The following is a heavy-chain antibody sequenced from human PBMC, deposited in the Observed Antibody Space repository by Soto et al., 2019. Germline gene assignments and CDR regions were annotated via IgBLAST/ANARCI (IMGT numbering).Heavy chain of an antibody. CDR1: GGCISTGDYY. Sequence: SETLSLTCTVSGGCISTGDYYWSWIRQPPGKGLEWIGYIYYSGSTFYSPTLKSRVTISLNTPKNQFSLRLGSVTAADTAVYYCARQDGYKRPFWGQGTAGTVS. CDR2: IYYSGST. CDR3: ARQDGYKRPF. J-gene: IGHJ4*02. V-gene: IGHV4-30-4*01. D-gene: IGHD5-12*01.